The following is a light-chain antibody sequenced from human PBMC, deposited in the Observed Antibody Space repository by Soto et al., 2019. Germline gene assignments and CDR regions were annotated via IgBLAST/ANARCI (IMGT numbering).Light chain of an antibody. Sequence: IQMTHSPSSLSASVLYRVTITFLASQSISSDLNWYQQKPGKAPKVLIYAASTLQSGVPSRFSGSGSGTDFTLTISSLQPEDFATYYCQQSYSTPRTFGQGTKVDIK. CDR1: QSISSD. CDR2: AAS. J-gene: IGKJ1*01. CDR3: QQSYSTPRT. V-gene: IGKV1-39*01.